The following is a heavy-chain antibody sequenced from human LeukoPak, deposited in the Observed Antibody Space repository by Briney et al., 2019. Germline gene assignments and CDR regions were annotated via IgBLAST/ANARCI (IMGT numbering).Heavy chain of an antibody. V-gene: IGHV4-34*01. D-gene: IGHD6-13*01. CDR3: ARELQQQLVLKGTNWFDP. CDR1: SGSFSGYY. Sequence: NPSETLSLTCAVYSGSFSGYYWSWVRQPPGKGLEWIGEINDSGSTNDNPSLKSRVTISVDTSKNQFSLKLSSVTAADTAVYYCARELQQQLVLKGTNWFDPWGQGTLVTVSS. J-gene: IGHJ5*02. CDR2: INDSGST.